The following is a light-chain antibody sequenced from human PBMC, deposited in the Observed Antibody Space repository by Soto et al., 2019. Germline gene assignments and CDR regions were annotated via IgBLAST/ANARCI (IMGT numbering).Light chain of an antibody. V-gene: IGLV2-14*01. J-gene: IGLJ1*01. Sequence: QSALTQPASVSGSPGQSITISCTGTSSDVGGYTYVSWYQQHPGKAPKLMIYEVSNRPSGVSNRFSGSKSGNTASLTISGLQAEDEADYYCSSYTSSSTLHVFGTGTQLTVL. CDR3: SSYTSSSTLHV. CDR1: SSDVGGYTY. CDR2: EVS.